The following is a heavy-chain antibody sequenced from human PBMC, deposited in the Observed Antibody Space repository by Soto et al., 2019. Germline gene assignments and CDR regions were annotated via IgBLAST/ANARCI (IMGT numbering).Heavy chain of an antibody. D-gene: IGHD4-17*01. CDR2: ISGSSSYI. CDR3: ARDLRGHYGP. J-gene: IGHJ3*01. V-gene: IGHV3-21*06. Sequence: EVQLVESGGGLVKPGGSLRLSCAASGFTFTRYSMNWVRQAPGKGLEWVSSISGSSSYIYYADSVKGRFTVSRDNANNLVFLQMNGLRPEDTAMYYCARDLRGHYGPWGQGTMVTVSS. CDR1: GFTFTRYS.